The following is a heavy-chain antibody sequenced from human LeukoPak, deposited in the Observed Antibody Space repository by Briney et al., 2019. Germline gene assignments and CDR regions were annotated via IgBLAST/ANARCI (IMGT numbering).Heavy chain of an antibody. V-gene: IGHV3-23*01. J-gene: IGHJ4*02. CDR2: ISGSGGST. CDR3: AKSKYYYDSSGYYPYDY. Sequence: GGSLRLSCAASGFTFSSYAMSWVRQAPGRGLEWVSAISGSGGSTYYADSVKCRFTISRDNSKNTLYLQMNSLRAEDTAVYYCAKSKYYYDSSGYYPYDYWGQGTLVTVSS. CDR1: GFTFSSYA. D-gene: IGHD3-22*01.